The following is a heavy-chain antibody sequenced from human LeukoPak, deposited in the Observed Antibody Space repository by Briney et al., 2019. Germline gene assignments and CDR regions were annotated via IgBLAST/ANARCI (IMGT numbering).Heavy chain of an antibody. CDR3: TRMTTGHDY. CDR1: GVSFNDYY. V-gene: IGHV4-34*01. Sequence: SETLSLTCAVSGVSFNDYYWGWVRQAPGKGLEWIREINHSGYTNDSPSLKSRVTISIDTSRKQFSLNLRSVTVADTGVYYCTRMTTGHDYWGQGTLVTVSS. CDR2: INHSGYT. J-gene: IGHJ4*02. D-gene: IGHD4-17*01.